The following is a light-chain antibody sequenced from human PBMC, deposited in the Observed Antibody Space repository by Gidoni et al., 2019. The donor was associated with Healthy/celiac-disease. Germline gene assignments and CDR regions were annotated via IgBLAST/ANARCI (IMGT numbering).Light chain of an antibody. J-gene: IGLJ2*01. CDR1: SSDVGGYNY. V-gene: IGLV2-14*01. Sequence: QSALTQPASVSGSPGQSITISCTGTSSDVGGYNYVSWYQQHPGKAPKLMIYEVSNRPLGVSNRFSGSKSGNTASLTISGLQAEDEADYYCSSYTSSSTLEIGGGTKLTVL. CDR3: SSYTSSSTLE. CDR2: EVS.